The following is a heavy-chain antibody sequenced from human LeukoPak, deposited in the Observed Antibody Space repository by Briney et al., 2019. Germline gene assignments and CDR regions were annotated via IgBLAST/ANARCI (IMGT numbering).Heavy chain of an antibody. Sequence: GGSLRLSCAASAFTFSSYWMSWVRQAPGKGLEWVANIKQDGSEKYYVDSVKGRFTISRDNAKNSLYLQMNSLRAEDTAVYYCARALGYCTNGVCYRPYYFDYWGQGTLVTVSS. CDR2: IKQDGSEK. CDR1: AFTFSSYW. J-gene: IGHJ4*02. V-gene: IGHV3-7*01. D-gene: IGHD2-8*01. CDR3: ARALGYCTNGVCYRPYYFDY.